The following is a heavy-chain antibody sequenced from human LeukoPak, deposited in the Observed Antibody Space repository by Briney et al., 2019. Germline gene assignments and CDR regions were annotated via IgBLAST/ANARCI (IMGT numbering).Heavy chain of an antibody. Sequence: GGSLKLSWAPSGFTFSSYGRSWVRQAPGKGPEWVSAISGSGGSTYYADSVKGRFTISRDNSKNTLYLQMNSLRAEDTAVYYCANPPTVTKIRFDSWGQGTLVTVSS. J-gene: IGHJ5*01. D-gene: IGHD4-17*01. V-gene: IGHV3-23*01. CDR2: ISGSGGST. CDR3: ANPPTVTKIRFDS. CDR1: GFTFSSYG.